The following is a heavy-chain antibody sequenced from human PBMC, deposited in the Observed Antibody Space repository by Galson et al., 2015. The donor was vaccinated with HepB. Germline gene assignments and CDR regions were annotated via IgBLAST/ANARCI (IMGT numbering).Heavy chain of an antibody. D-gene: IGHD2-2*02. CDR2: ISGDTYGK. CDR1: GFIFKDYA. Sequence: SLRLSCAGSGFIFKDYALTWVRQAPGKGLQWVSGISGDTYGKYYTDSVKGRFTISRDNSNNRLYLQITNMRADDTATYYCAKGRRWYTGFDSWGQGALVTVSS. V-gene: IGHV3-23*01. CDR3: AKGRRWYTGFDS. J-gene: IGHJ4*02.